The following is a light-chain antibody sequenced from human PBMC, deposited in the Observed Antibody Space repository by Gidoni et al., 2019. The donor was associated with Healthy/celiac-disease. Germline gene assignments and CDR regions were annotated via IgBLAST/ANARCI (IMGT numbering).Light chain of an antibody. J-gene: IGLJ3*02. Sequence: AVSVALGQTVRITCQGDSLRSYYASWYQQKPGQAPVLVIYGKNNRPSGIPDRFSGSSSGNTASLTITGAQAEDEADYYCNSRDSSGNHLVFGGGTKLTVL. CDR2: GKN. CDR3: NSRDSSGNHLV. V-gene: IGLV3-19*01. CDR1: SLRSYY.